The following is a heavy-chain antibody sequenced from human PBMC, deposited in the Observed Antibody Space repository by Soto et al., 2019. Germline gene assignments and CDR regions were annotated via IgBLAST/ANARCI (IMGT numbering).Heavy chain of an antibody. D-gene: IGHD3-22*01. Sequence: QVRLVQSGGEVKKPGASVRVSCKASGYTFTKYYMHWVRQAPGQGLQWMGIINPSDAATSYAQKFKGRVTLTTDTSTSTVYMEMSSLRSEDSAMYYCARDLTREGDYYDRSGYYFDSWGQGTLLTVSS. J-gene: IGHJ4*02. CDR1: GYTFTKYY. CDR3: ARDLTREGDYYDRSGYYFDS. CDR2: INPSDAAT. V-gene: IGHV1-46*01.